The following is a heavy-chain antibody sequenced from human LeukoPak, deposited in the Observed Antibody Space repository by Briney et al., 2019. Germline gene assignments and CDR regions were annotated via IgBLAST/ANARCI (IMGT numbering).Heavy chain of an antibody. CDR1: GFTFGDYA. Sequence: GGSLRLSCIASGFTFGDYAMSWVRQAPGKGLKWVSGICGHGFRLNHVDSLKGRFTIPRDNRKSTLYLVMNSLRAEDPAVYYFAKEYGHSGSVRYYYFDHWGQGTLATV. D-gene: IGHD3-10*01. J-gene: IGHJ4*02. CDR3: AKEYGHSGSVRYYYFDH. V-gene: IGHV3-23*01. CDR2: ICGHGFRL.